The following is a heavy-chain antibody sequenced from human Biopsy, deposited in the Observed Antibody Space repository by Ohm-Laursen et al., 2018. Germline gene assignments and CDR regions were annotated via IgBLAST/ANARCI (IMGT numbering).Heavy chain of an antibody. D-gene: IGHD4-11*01. J-gene: IGHJ4*02. CDR3: ARSNGYGDYRFDD. Sequence: TLSLTCTVSGGSISSDYWSWIRQTPGKGLEWIGYIYYSGSTNYNPSPKSRVTISVDTSKNQFSLMLGSVTAADTAVYYCARSNGYGDYRFDDWGQGTLVTVAS. CDR2: IYYSGST. V-gene: IGHV4-59*01. CDR1: GGSISSDY.